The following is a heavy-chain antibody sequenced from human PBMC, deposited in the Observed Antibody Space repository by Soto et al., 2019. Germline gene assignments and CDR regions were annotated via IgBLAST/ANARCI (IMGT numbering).Heavy chain of an antibody. J-gene: IGHJ6*02. V-gene: IGHV3-21*01. CDR2: ISSNENYI. Sequence: PGGSLRLSCEASGFTFNNFAMNWVRQAPGKGLEWVSSISSNENYIYYADSVRGRFTISRDNAKNSLHLQMNSLRAEDTAVYYCARDTRTGYCSAVSCYYYGMDVWGQGTTVTVSS. CDR3: ARDTRTGYCSAVSCYYYGMDV. D-gene: IGHD2-15*01. CDR1: GFTFNNFA.